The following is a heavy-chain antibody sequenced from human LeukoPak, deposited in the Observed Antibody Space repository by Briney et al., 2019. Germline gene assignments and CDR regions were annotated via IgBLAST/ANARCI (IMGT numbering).Heavy chain of an antibody. V-gene: IGHV3-23*01. J-gene: IGHJ4*02. Sequence: PGGSLRLSCAASGFTFSSYSMNWVRQAPGKGLEWVSAISGSGGSTYYADSVKGRFTISRDNSKNTLYLQMNSLRAEDTAVYYCAKDISSGWYGGPDYWGQGTLVTVSS. D-gene: IGHD6-19*01. CDR2: ISGSGGST. CDR3: AKDISSGWYGGPDY. CDR1: GFTFSSYS.